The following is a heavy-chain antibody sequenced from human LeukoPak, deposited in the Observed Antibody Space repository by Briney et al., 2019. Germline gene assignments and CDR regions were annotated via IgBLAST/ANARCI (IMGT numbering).Heavy chain of an antibody. CDR1: GGPFSGYF. D-gene: IGHD3-10*01. CDR2: IHNSGTT. Sequence: PSETLSLTCAVSGGPFSGYFWSWIRQSSGKGLEWIGEIHNSGTTNYNPSLNSRVTISEDTSKNQFYLNLSSVTAADTAVYYCARRYYYNLGSFPFDFWGQGTLVTVSS. CDR3: ARRYYYNLGSFPFDF. V-gene: IGHV4-34*01. J-gene: IGHJ4*02.